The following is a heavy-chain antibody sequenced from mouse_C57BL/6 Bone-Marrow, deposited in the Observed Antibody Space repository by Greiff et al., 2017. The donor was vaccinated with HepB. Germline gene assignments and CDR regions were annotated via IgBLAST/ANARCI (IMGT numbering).Heavy chain of an antibody. CDR2: INSDGGST. CDR3: ARRDYGNYLGYAMDY. CDR1: EYEFPSHD. J-gene: IGHJ4*01. D-gene: IGHD2-1*01. V-gene: IGHV5-2*01. Sequence: EVKLQESGGGLVQPGESLKLSCESNEYEFPSHDMSWVRKTPEKRLELVAAINSDGGSTYYPDTMERRFIISRDNTKKTLYLQMSSLRSEDTALYYCARRDYGNYLGYAMDYWGQGTSVTVSS.